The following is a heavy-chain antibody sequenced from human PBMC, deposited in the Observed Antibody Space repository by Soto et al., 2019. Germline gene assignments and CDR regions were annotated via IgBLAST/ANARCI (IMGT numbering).Heavy chain of an antibody. CDR1: GFTFSNFA. V-gene: IGHV3-33*01. Sequence: QVQLVESGGSVVQPGRSLRLSYAASGFTFSNFAMQWVRQAPGKGLEWISIIWHDGSVKHYVCSVKGRFTVSSDNAMNKLFLQMLSVRDDATAVYYCDRGAVEGSPSGDKCYMVDYWGQGILVTVSS. J-gene: IGHJ4*02. D-gene: IGHD2-8*02. CDR3: DRGAVEGSPSGDKCYMVDY. CDR2: IWHDGSVK.